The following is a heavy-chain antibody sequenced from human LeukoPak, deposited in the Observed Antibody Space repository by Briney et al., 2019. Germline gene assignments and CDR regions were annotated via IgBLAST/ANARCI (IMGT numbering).Heavy chain of an antibody. CDR1: GFTFSNYW. CDR3: VRSSGSDCFHKAPADY. D-gene: IGHD2-21*02. Sequence: GGSLRLSCAASGFTFSNYWMHWVRQAPGKGLMWVSRIKNDGTTTNYADSVRGRFTISRDNAKNTLYMEMNSLRAEDTAVYYCVRSSGSDCFHKAPADYWGQGTLVTVSS. V-gene: IGHV3-74*01. J-gene: IGHJ4*02. CDR2: IKNDGTTT.